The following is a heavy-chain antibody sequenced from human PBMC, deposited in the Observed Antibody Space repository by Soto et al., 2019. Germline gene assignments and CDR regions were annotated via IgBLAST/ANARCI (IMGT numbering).Heavy chain of an antibody. D-gene: IGHD3-22*01. CDR3: ARVPTYYYDSSGQGRWFDP. CDR1: GYSITTGYY. Sequence: SETLSLTCAVSGYSITTGYYWGWIRQPPGMGLEWIGSIYHSGTTYYNPSLKSRVTISVDTSKNQFSLKLSSVTAADTAVYYCARVPTYYYDSSGQGRWFDPWGQGTLVTVS. CDR2: IYHSGTT. V-gene: IGHV4-38-2*01. J-gene: IGHJ5*02.